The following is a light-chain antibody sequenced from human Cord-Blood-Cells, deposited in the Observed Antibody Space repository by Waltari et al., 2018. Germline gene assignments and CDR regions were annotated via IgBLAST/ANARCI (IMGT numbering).Light chain of an antibody. V-gene: IGLV2-23*02. CDR3: CSYAGSSTYV. J-gene: IGLJ1*01. CDR1: STDVGSYNL. CDR2: EVS. Sequence: QSALTQPASVSGSPGQSLTIPCTGTSTDVGSYNLFSWYQQHPGKAPKLMIYEVSKRPSGVSNRFSGSKSGNTASLTISGLQAEDEADYYCCSYAGSSTYVFGTGTKVTVL.